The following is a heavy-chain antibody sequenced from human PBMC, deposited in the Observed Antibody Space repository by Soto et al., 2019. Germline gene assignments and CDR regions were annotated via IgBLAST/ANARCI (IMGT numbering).Heavy chain of an antibody. D-gene: IGHD6-6*01. CDR2: INPSGGST. Sequence: QVQLVQSGAEVKKPGASVKVSCTASGYTFTSYYMHWVRQAPGQGLEWMGIINPSGGSTSYAQKFQGRVTMTRDTSTITVYMELSSLRSENTAVYYGAIDFQQLVHAEFDYWGQGTLVTVSS. CDR1: GYTFTSYY. CDR3: AIDFQQLVHAEFDY. J-gene: IGHJ4*02. V-gene: IGHV1-46*03.